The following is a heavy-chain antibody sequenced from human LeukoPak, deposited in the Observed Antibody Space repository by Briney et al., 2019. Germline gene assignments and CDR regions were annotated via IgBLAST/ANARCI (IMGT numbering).Heavy chain of an antibody. V-gene: IGHV1-2*06. J-gene: IGHJ4*02. CDR3: ATQWELPHGPFDY. D-gene: IGHD1-26*01. CDR2: INPSSGGT. Sequence: GASVKVSCKASGYTFIDYYMHWVRQAPGQGLEWMGRINPSSGGTNYAQKFQGRVTMTRDTSISTAYMELSRLRSDDTAVYYCATQWELPHGPFDYWGQGTLVTVSS. CDR1: GYTFIDYY.